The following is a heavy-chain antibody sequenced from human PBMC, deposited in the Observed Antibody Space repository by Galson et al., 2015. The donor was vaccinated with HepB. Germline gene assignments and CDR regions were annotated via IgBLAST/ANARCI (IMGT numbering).Heavy chain of an antibody. CDR2: IIPIFGTA. Sequence: SVKVSCKASGGTFSSYAISWVRQAPGQGLEWMGGIIPIFGTANYAQKFQGRVTITADESTSTAYMELSSLRSEDTAVYYCARGPVAVAGTLAGYYGMDVWGQGTTVTVSS. V-gene: IGHV1-69*13. CDR1: GGTFSSYA. CDR3: ARGPVAVAGTLAGYYGMDV. J-gene: IGHJ6*02. D-gene: IGHD6-19*01.